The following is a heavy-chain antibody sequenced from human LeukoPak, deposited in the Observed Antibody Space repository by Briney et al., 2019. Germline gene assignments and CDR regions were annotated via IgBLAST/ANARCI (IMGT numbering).Heavy chain of an antibody. D-gene: IGHD4-17*01. Sequence: ASVKVSCKASGGAFSSYAISWVRQAPGQGLEWMGGIIPISGTSNYAQRFQGRVTITTDESTSTAYMELSSLRSEDTAVYYCATLATVMGNYYYYYMDVWGKGTTVTVSS. J-gene: IGHJ6*03. CDR2: IIPISGTS. CDR1: GGAFSSYA. V-gene: IGHV1-69*05. CDR3: ATLATVMGNYYYYYMDV.